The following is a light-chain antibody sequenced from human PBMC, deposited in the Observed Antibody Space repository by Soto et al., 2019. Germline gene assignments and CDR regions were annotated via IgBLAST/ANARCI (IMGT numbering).Light chain of an antibody. CDR3: SSYTSSNTLYV. V-gene: IGLV2-14*01. Sequence: QSALTQPASVSGSPGQSITISCTGTSSDVGGYNYASWYQQHPGKAPKLIIYEVSNRPSGVSNRFSGSKSGNTASLTISGLQAEDEADYYCSSYTSSNTLYVFGTGTKLTVL. J-gene: IGLJ1*01. CDR2: EVS. CDR1: SSDVGGYNY.